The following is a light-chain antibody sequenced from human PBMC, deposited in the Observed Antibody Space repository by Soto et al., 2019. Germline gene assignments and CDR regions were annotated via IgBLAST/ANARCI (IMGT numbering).Light chain of an antibody. CDR2: SNN. CDR3: AAWDDSLSGNV. CDR1: RSNIGTNT. Sequence: QAVLTQPPSASGTPGLRVTISCSGSRSNIGTNTVNWYQQLPGTAPKLLICSNNQRPSGVPDRFSGSKSGTSASLAISGLQSEDEADYYCAAWDDSLSGNVFGSGTKVTVL. V-gene: IGLV1-44*01. J-gene: IGLJ1*01.